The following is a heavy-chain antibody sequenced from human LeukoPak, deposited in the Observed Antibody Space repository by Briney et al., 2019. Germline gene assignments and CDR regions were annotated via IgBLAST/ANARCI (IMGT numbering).Heavy chain of an antibody. J-gene: IGHJ6*02. CDR3: AKDIGYCSSTSCPRTSYYYYYGMDV. CDR2: ISWNSGSI. Sequence: GRSLRLSCAASGFTFYDYAMHWVRQAPGKGLEWVSGISWNSGSIGYADSVKGRFTISRDNAKNSLYLQMNNLRAEDTALYYCAKDIGYCSSTSCPRTSYYYYYGMDVWGQGTTVTVSS. D-gene: IGHD2-2*01. V-gene: IGHV3-9*01. CDR1: GFTFYDYA.